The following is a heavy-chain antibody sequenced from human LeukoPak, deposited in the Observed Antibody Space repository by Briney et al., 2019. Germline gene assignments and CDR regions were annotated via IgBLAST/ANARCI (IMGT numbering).Heavy chain of an antibody. V-gene: IGHV4-59*08. Sequence: SDTLSLTCTVSGGSISSYYWSWIRQPPGKRLEWIGYYYYSGSTNYNPSLKSRVTISVDTSKNQFSLKLSSVTAADTAVYYCASHTSTWDSYFQHWGQGTLVTVSS. CDR1: GGSISSYY. D-gene: IGHD6-13*01. J-gene: IGHJ1*01. CDR2: YYYSGST. CDR3: ASHTSTWDSYFQH.